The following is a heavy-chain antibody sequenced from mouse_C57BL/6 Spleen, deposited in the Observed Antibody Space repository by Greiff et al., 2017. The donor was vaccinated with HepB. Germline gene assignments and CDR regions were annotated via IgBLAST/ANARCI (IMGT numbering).Heavy chain of an antibody. CDR2: IWSGGST. Sequence: VQLQESGPGLVQPSQSLSITCTVSGFSLTSYGVHWVRQSPGKGLEWLGVIWSGGSTDYNAAFISRLSISKDNSKSQVFFKMNSLQADDTAIYYCARNSGSYGSWFAYWGQGTLVTVSA. CDR1: GFSLTSYG. J-gene: IGHJ3*01. V-gene: IGHV2-2*01. D-gene: IGHD1-2*01. CDR3: ARNSGSYGSWFAY.